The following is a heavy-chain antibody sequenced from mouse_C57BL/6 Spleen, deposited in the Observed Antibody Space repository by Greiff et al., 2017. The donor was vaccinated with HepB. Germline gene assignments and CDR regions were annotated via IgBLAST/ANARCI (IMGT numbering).Heavy chain of an antibody. Sequence: QVHVKQSGAELMKPGASVKLSCKATGYTFTGYWLEWVKQRPGHGLEWIGEILPGSGSTNYNEKFKGKATFTADTSSNTAYMQLSSLTTEDSAIYYCAREDFITTVVATNFDVWGTGTTVTVSS. CDR1: GYTFTGYW. CDR3: AREDFITTVVATNFDV. CDR2: ILPGSGST. J-gene: IGHJ1*03. V-gene: IGHV1-9*01. D-gene: IGHD1-1*01.